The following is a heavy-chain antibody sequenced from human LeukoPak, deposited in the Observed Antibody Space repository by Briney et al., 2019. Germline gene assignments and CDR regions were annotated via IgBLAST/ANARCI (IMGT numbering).Heavy chain of an antibody. Sequence: ASVKVSCKASGYTFTSDYMHWVRQAPGQGLEWMGIIKLSGGSTSYAQKFQGRVTMTRDMSTSTVYMELSSLGSEDTAVYYCARGMGTDYWGQGTLVTVSS. CDR1: GYTFTSDY. CDR2: IKLSGGST. V-gene: IGHV1-46*01. J-gene: IGHJ4*02. CDR3: ARGMGTDY. D-gene: IGHD7-27*01.